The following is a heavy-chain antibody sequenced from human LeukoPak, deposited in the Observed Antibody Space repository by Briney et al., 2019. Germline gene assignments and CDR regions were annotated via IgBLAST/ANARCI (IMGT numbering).Heavy chain of an antibody. CDR1: GFTFSSYS. V-gene: IGHV3-21*01. Sequence: GGSLRLSCAASGFTFSSYSMNWVRQAPGKGLEWVSSISSSSSYIYYADSVEGRFTISRDNAKNSLYLQMNSLRAEDTAVYYCARDLTYYYGSGRLYYYGMDVWGKGTTVTVSS. CDR2: ISSSSSYI. D-gene: IGHD3-10*01. J-gene: IGHJ6*04. CDR3: ARDLTYYYGSGRLYYYGMDV.